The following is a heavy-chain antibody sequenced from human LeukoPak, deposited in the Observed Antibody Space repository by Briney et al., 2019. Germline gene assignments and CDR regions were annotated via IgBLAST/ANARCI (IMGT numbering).Heavy chain of an antibody. J-gene: IGHJ6*03. CDR2: INPSGGST. CDR1: GYTVTSYY. D-gene: IGHD6-25*01. V-gene: IGHV1-46*01. CDR3: ARSAGYFYYYMDV. Sequence: GASVKVSCKASGYTVTSYYMHWVRQAPRQGLEWMGIINPSGGSTSYAQKLQDRVTMTTDTVTSTAYMELRSLRSDDTAIYYCARSAGYFYYYMDVWGKGTTVTISS.